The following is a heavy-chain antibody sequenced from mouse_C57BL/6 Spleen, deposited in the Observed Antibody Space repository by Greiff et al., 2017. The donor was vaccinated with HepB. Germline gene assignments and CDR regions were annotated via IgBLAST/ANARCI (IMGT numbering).Heavy chain of an antibody. CDR3: ARDGLRNYFDY. Sequence: DVHLVESEGGLVQPGSSMKLSCTASGFTFSDYYMAWVRQVPEKGLEWVANINYDGSSTYYLDSLKSRFIISRDNAKNILYLQMSSLKSEDTATYYCARDGLRNYFDYWGQGTTLTVSS. CDR1: GFTFSDYY. D-gene: IGHD1-1*01. V-gene: IGHV5-16*01. CDR2: INYDGSST. J-gene: IGHJ2*01.